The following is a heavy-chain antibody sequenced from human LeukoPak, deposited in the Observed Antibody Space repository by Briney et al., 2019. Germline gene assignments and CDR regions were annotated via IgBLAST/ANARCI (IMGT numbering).Heavy chain of an antibody. D-gene: IGHD3-3*01. V-gene: IGHV3-21*01. Sequence: GGSLRLSCAASGFTFSSYSMNWVRQAPGKGLEWVSSISSSSSYIYYADSVKGRFTISRDNAKNSLYLQMNSLRAEDTAVYYCARLCHDFWSGYYTYFDYWGQGTLVTVSS. CDR2: ISSSSSYI. CDR1: GFTFSSYS. J-gene: IGHJ4*02. CDR3: ARLCHDFWSGYYTYFDY.